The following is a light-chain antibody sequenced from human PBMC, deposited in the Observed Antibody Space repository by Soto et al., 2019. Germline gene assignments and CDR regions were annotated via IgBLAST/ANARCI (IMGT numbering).Light chain of an antibody. CDR1: RLGLKY. V-gene: IGLV3-1*01. J-gene: IGLJ3*02. CDR3: HVWDRTTRV. Sequence: SYELTQPPSVSVSPGQTASITCSGDRLGLKYACWYQQKPGQSPVLIIYQDSRRPSGIPERFSGSNSVNTATLTIGGPHAMDEADYYCHVWDRTTRVFGGGPPLTVL. CDR2: QDS.